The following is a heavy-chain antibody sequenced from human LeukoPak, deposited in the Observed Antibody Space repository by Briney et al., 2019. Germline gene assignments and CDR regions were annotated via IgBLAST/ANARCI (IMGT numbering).Heavy chain of an antibody. CDR3: ANDTRAGYCSSTSCYPLHDY. D-gene: IGHD2-2*01. CDR1: GFTFSSYG. Sequence: GGSLRLSCAASGFTFSSYGMSWVRQAPGKGLEWVSAISGSGGSTYYADSVEGRFTISRDNSKNTLYLQMNSLRAEDTAVYYCANDTRAGYCSSTSCYPLHDYWGQGTLVTVSS. CDR2: ISGSGGST. J-gene: IGHJ4*02. V-gene: IGHV3-23*01.